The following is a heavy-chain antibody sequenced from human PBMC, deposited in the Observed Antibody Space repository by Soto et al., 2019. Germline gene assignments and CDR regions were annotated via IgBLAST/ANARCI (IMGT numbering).Heavy chain of an antibody. V-gene: IGHV3-30*18. D-gene: IGHD6-19*01. Sequence: QVQLVESGGGVVQPGRSLRLSCAASGFTFSSYGMHWVRQAPGKGLEWVAVISYDGSNKYYADSVKGRFTIFRDNSKNTLYLKMSSLRAEDKAVYYCVKDGSSGWPYYYGMDVWGQGTTVTVSS. J-gene: IGHJ6*02. CDR1: GFTFSSYG. CDR3: VKDGSSGWPYYYGMDV. CDR2: ISYDGSNK.